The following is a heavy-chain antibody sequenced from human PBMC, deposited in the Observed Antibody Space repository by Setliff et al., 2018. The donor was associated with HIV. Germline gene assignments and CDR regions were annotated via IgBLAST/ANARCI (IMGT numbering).Heavy chain of an antibody. J-gene: IGHJ5*02. CDR1: GYTFTSYG. V-gene: IGHV1-18*01. CDR3: AKDDRYYYDTSDSPSNWFDP. D-gene: IGHD3-22*01. CDR2: ISAYNGHT. Sequence: ASVKVSCKASGYTFTSYGISWVRQAPGLGLEWMGWISAYNGHTNYAQKLHGRVTMTTDTSTSTAYMELSSLRSEDTAVYYCAKDDRYYYDTSDSPSNWFDPWGQGSLVTVSS.